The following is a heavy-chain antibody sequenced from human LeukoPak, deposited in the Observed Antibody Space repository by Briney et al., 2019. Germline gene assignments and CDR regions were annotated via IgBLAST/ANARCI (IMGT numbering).Heavy chain of an antibody. CDR2: ISAYNGNT. D-gene: IGHD3-10*01. Sequence: ASVKVSCKASGYTFTSYGISWVRQAPGQGLEWMGWISAYNGNTNYAQKLQGRVTMTTDTSTSTAYMELRSLRSDDTAVYYCARDGWREVWGITMVRGVIDARYYYYYMDVWGKGTTVTVSS. CDR1: GYTFTSYG. J-gene: IGHJ6*03. CDR3: ARDGWREVWGITMVRGVIDARYYYYYMDV. V-gene: IGHV1-18*01.